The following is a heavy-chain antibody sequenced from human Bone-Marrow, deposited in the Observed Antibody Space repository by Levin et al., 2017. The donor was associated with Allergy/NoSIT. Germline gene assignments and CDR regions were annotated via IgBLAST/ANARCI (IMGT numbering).Heavy chain of an antibody. D-gene: IGHD6-19*01. CDR3: ARSGIGVAATDS. CDR2: IYNSADT. V-gene: IGHV4-39*01. CDR1: GGSITTRSYY. J-gene: IGHJ4*02. Sequence: SETLSLTCIVSGGSITTRSYYWGWVRQPPGMGLEWIGTIYNSADTLYNPSLQSRATISVDTSKNEFSLKLRSVTAADSAVYYCARSGIGVAATDSWGQGTLVTVSS.